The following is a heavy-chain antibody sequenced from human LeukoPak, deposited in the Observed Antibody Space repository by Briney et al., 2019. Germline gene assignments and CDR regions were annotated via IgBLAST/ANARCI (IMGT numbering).Heavy chain of an antibody. Sequence: PGGSLRLSCAASGFTFSNYWMSWVRQVPGKGLEWVANIKEEGSEKNFVDSVRGRFTISRDNAKNSVYLEMNSLRAEDTAVYYCARGSGWCDYWGQGALVTVSS. CDR2: IKEEGSEK. D-gene: IGHD6-19*01. J-gene: IGHJ4*02. V-gene: IGHV3-7*03. CDR3: ARGSGWCDY. CDR1: GFTFSNYW.